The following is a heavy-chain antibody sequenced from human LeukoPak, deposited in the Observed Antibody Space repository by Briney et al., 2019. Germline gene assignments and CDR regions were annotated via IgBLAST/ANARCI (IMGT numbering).Heavy chain of an antibody. J-gene: IGHJ4*02. Sequence: SETLSLTCTVSGGSILGGYFYWSWVRQPAGKGLEWIGRVDASGSTNYNPSLRNRVIISVDTSKNQSSLNLSSVTAADTAVYYCARWGVGFSNNGFDYWGRGSLVTVSS. V-gene: IGHV4-61*02. D-gene: IGHD2-8*01. CDR2: VDASGST. CDR1: GGSILGGYFY. CDR3: ARWGVGFSNNGFDY.